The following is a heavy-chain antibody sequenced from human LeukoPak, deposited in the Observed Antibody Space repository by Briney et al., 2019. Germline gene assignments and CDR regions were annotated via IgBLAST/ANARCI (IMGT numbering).Heavy chain of an antibody. CDR2: INHSGST. J-gene: IGHJ4*02. D-gene: IGHD6-19*01. V-gene: IGHV4-34*01. Sequence: SETLSLTCAVYGGSFSGYYWTWIRQPPGKGREWVGEINHSGSTNYNPPLKSRVTISVDTSKNQISLKLSSVTAADTAVYYCARLCRIGSGWFYDYWGQGTLVTVSS. CDR3: ARLCRIGSGWFYDY. CDR1: GGSFSGYY.